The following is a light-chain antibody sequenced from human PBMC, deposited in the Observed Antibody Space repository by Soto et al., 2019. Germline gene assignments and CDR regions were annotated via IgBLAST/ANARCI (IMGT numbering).Light chain of an antibody. Sequence: DIQLTQSPSSLSASVGDRVTITCRASQDIRSALGWYQQKPGKAPKLLIYAASSLQSGVPSRFSGSGSGTDFTLTISSLRPEDFATYYCQQSYSTPITFGQGTRLEIK. J-gene: IGKJ5*01. V-gene: IGKV1-39*01. CDR1: QDIRSA. CDR2: AAS. CDR3: QQSYSTPIT.